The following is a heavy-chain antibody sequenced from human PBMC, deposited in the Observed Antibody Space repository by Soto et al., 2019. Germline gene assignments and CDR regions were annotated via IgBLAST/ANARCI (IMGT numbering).Heavy chain of an antibody. D-gene: IGHD3-10*02. CDR1: GGSISSSSYY. V-gene: IGHV4-39*01. CDR2: IYYSGST. CDR3: ARHDLGTMSVTPY. J-gene: IGHJ4*02. Sequence: QLQLQESGPGLVKPSETLSLTCTVSGGSISSSSYYWGWIRQPPGKGLEWIGSIYYSGSTYYNPSLKSRVTISVDTSKNQFSLKLSSVTAADTAVYYCARHDLGTMSVTPYWGQGTLVTVSS.